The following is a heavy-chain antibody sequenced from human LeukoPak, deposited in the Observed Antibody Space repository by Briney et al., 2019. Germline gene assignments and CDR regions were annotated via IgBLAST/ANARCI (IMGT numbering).Heavy chain of an antibody. CDR1: GGSISSYY. D-gene: IGHD6-13*01. V-gene: IGHV4-59*01. J-gene: IGHJ5*02. Sequence: PSETLSLTCTVSGGSISSYYWSWIRQPPGKGLEWIGYIYYSGSTNYNPSLKSRVTISVDTSKNQFSLKLTSVTAADTAVYYCARWVIAAAGMPVRWFDPWGQGTLVTVSS. CDR2: IYYSGST. CDR3: ARWVIAAAGMPVRWFDP.